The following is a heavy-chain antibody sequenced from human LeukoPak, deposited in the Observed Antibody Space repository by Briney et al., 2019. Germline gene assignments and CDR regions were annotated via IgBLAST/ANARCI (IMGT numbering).Heavy chain of an antibody. V-gene: IGHV3-33*01. Sequence: PGGSLRLSCAVSGFTFRDYGMHWVRQAPGKGLEWVGLIWHDGSHRYYADSVKGRITISRDDSKNTLYLQMNSLRAEDTAMYYCARDDILTGYTIDYWGQGTLVAVSS. D-gene: IGHD3-9*01. CDR1: GFTFRDYG. CDR3: ARDDILTGYTIDY. CDR2: IWHDGSHR. J-gene: IGHJ4*02.